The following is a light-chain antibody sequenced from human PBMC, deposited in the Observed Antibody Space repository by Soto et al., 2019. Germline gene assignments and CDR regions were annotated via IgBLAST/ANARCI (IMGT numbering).Light chain of an antibody. CDR3: QQRSNWPLLT. V-gene: IGKV3-11*01. J-gene: IGKJ4*01. Sequence: EIVLTQSPATLSLSPGERATLSCRASQSVSSYLAWYQQKPGQAPRLLIYDASNRATGIPARFSGSGSGTVFTLTFSSLEPEDFSVYYCQQRSNWPLLTFGGGTKVEIK. CDR2: DAS. CDR1: QSVSSY.